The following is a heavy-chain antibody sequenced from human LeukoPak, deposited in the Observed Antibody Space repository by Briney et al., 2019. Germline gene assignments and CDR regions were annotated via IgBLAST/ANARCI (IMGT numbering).Heavy chain of an antibody. CDR1: GGSISSGVSY. Sequence: SETLSLTCTVSGGSISSGVSYWSWIRQHPGKGLEWIAYIYYSGSSSYNPSLKSRVTISVDTSKNQFSLKLSSVTAADTAVYYCARDYRFDSGYDLLDAIDVWGQGTMATVSS. V-gene: IGHV4-31*03. D-gene: IGHD5-12*01. CDR2: IYYSGSS. J-gene: IGHJ3*01. CDR3: ARDYRFDSGYDLLDAIDV.